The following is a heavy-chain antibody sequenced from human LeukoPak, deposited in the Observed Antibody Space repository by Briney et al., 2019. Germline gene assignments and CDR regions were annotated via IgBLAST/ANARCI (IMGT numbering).Heavy chain of an antibody. J-gene: IGHJ4*02. CDR1: GGSICSYY. CDR3: ARGGDRFWSGPFDY. Sequence: PSETLSLTCTVSGGSICSYYWSWIRQPPGKGVEWIGYIYYSGSTNYNPSLKSRVTISVDASKNQFSLKLSSVTAADTAVYYCARGGDRFWSGPFDYWGQGNLVTVSS. D-gene: IGHD3-3*01. CDR2: IYYSGST. V-gene: IGHV4-59*01.